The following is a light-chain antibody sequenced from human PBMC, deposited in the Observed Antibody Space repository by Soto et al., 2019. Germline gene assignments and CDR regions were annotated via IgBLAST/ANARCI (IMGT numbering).Light chain of an antibody. CDR3: QQYNKWPLT. CDR1: QSVSNN. CDR2: GAS. J-gene: IGKJ4*01. V-gene: IGKV3-15*01. Sequence: EIVLTQSPGTLSLSPGERATLSCRASQSVSNNYLAWYQQKPGQAPRLLIYGASTRAAGIPPRFSGSGSGTEFTLTISSLQSEDFAVYYCQQYNKWPLTFGGGTKVDIK.